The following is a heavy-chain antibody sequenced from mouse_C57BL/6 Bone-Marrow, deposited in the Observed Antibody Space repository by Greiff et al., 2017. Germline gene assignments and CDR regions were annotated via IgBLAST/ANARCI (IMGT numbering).Heavy chain of an antibody. CDR2: IYPRSGNT. CDR1: GYTFTSYG. CDR3: AVGSSSPHFDY. J-gene: IGHJ2*01. V-gene: IGHV1-81*01. Sequence: VQLQESGAELARPGASVKLSCKASGYTFTSYGISWVKQRTGQGLEWIGEIYPRSGNTYYNEKFKGKTILTADKSASTAYMELRSMTSEDSAVYFCAVGSSSPHFDYWGQDTTLTVSS. D-gene: IGHD1-1*01.